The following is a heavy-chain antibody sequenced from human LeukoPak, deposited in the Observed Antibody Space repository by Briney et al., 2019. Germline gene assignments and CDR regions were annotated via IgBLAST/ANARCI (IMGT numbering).Heavy chain of an antibody. J-gene: IGHJ4*02. Sequence: GGSLRLSCAASGFTFSSYAMSWVRQAPGKGLEGGSAISGSGGSTYYADSVKGRFTISRDNSKNTLYLQMNSLRAEDTAVYYCAKDESGSYYSYFDYWGQGTLVTVSS. CDR3: AKDESGSYYSYFDY. D-gene: IGHD1-26*01. CDR2: ISGSGGST. V-gene: IGHV3-23*01. CDR1: GFTFSSYA.